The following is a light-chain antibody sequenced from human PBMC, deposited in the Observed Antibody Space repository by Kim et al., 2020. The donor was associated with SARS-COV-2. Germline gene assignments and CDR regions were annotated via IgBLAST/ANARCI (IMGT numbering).Light chain of an antibody. V-gene: IGKV1-5*03. J-gene: IGKJ2*01. Sequence: SASVGDRVTITCRASQSITTWLAWYQQKPGKAPKLVMYEASSLKSGVPSRFSGSGSGTEYTLTINSLQPDDFATYYCQQYNSYPYTFGQGTKLEI. CDR2: EAS. CDR3: QQYNSYPYT. CDR1: QSITTW.